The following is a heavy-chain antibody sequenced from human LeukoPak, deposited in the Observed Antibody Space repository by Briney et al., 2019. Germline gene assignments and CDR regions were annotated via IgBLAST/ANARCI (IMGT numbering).Heavy chain of an antibody. CDR2: IIPILGIA. CDR1: GGTFSSYA. D-gene: IGHD3-22*01. Sequence: SVKVSCKASGGTFSSYAISWVRQAPGQGLEWMGRIIPILGIANYAQKFQGRVTITADKSTSTAYMELSGLRSEDTAVYYCARADWTYYYDSSGPRGTDYWGQGTLVTVSS. J-gene: IGHJ4*02. V-gene: IGHV1-69*04. CDR3: ARADWTYYYDSSGPRGTDY.